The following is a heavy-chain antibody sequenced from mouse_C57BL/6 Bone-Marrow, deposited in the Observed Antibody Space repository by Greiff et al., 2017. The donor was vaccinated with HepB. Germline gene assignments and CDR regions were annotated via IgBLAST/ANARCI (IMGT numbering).Heavy chain of an antibody. CDR3: ARGANYYGSSEGYYYAMDY. J-gene: IGHJ4*01. Sequence: EVQLQESGPSLVRPSQTLSLTCTVTGFSINSDCYWIWIRQFPGNKLEYIGYTFYSGVTYYNPSLESRTYITRDTSKNQFSLKLSSVTTEDTATYYCARGANYYGSSEGYYYAMDYWGQGTSVTVSS. D-gene: IGHD1-1*01. CDR2: TFYSGVT. V-gene: IGHV3-3*01. CDR1: GFSINSDCY.